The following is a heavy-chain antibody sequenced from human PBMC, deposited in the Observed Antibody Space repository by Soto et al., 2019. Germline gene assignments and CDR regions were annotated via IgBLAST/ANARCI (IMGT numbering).Heavy chain of an antibody. D-gene: IGHD3-9*01. Sequence: PXQTLSLPCTVSGGSISSGYYYWSWIRQPPGKVLEWIGYIYYSGSTYYNPSLKSRVTISVDTSKNQFSLKLSSVTAADTAVYYCASLNHHYDLLTGYQSPFEYWGQGTLVTVS. V-gene: IGHV4-30-4*01. CDR2: IYYSGST. CDR1: GGSISSGYYY. CDR3: ASLNHHYDLLTGYQSPFEY. J-gene: IGHJ4*02.